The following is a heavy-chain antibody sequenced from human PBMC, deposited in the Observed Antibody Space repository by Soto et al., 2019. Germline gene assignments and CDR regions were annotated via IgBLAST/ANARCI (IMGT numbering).Heavy chain of an antibody. CDR2: IYDSGNT. CDR1: GGSVSGTTYS. D-gene: IGHD6-13*01. Sequence: QLQLQESGSGLVKPSQTLSLTCAVSGGSVSGTTYSWSWIRQPPGKGLEWIGYIYDSGNTYYNPSLKSQFSISGDRSKNQFSLKLSSVTAADTAVYYCARVQGAAAGHSNFDYWGQGALVTVSS. J-gene: IGHJ4*02. CDR3: ARVQGAAAGHSNFDY. V-gene: IGHV4-30-2*01.